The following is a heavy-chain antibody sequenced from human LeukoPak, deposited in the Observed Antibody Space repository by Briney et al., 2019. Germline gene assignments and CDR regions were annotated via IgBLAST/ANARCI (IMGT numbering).Heavy chain of an antibody. J-gene: IGHJ4*02. D-gene: IGHD3-10*01. CDR2: IKSDGSDT. Sequence: GGSLRLSCAASGFTFSSYWMHWVRQAPGKGLVWVSRIKSDGSDTTYADSVKGRFTISRNNAKNMLYLQMNSLRAEDTAVYYCVNYGWGRPAWGQGTLVTVSS. V-gene: IGHV3-74*03. CDR3: VNYGWGRPA. CDR1: GFTFSSYW.